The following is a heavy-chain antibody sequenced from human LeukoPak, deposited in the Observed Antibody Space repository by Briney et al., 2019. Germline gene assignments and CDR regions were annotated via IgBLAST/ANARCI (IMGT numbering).Heavy chain of an antibody. CDR3: AKDPRYYYDSSGYSWPQDY. V-gene: IGHV3-7*03. Sequence: PGGSLRLSCAASGFTFSSYWMSWVRQAPGKGLEWVANIKQDGSEKHYVDSVKGRFTISRDNAKNSLYLQMNSLRAEDTAVYYCAKDPRYYYDSSGYSWPQDYWGQGTLVTVSS. D-gene: IGHD3-22*01. J-gene: IGHJ4*02. CDR1: GFTFSSYW. CDR2: IKQDGSEK.